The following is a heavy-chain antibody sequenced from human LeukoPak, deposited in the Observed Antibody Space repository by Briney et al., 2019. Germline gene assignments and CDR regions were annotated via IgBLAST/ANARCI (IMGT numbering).Heavy chain of an antibody. J-gene: IGHJ5*02. V-gene: IGHV4-59*11. D-gene: IGHD4-23*01. CDR2: VYYSGST. Sequence: SETLSLTCTVSGGSISSHYWSWIRQPPGKGLEWIGYVYYSGSTYYNPSLKSRVTISVATSKNQFSLKLSSVTAADTAVYYSARYGGNSVGNWFDPWGQGTLVTVSS. CDR1: GGSISSHY. CDR3: ARYGGNSVGNWFDP.